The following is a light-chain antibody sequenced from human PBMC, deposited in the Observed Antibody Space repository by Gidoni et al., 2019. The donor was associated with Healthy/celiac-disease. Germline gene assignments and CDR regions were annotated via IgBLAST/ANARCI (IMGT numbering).Light chain of an antibody. J-gene: IGKJ1*01. Sequence: EIVLTQSPGTLSLSPGERATLSCRASQTVSSDLAWYQQKPGQAPRLLISGASSRATGTPDRFSGSGSGTDFTLTISRLEPEDLAVYYCQQYGSSPWTFGQGTKVEIK. CDR1: QTVSSD. CDR2: GAS. CDR3: QQYGSSPWT. V-gene: IGKV3-20*01.